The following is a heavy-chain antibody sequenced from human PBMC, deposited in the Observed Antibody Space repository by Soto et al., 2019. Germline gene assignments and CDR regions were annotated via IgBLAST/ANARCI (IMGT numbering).Heavy chain of an antibody. Sequence: QVQLVQSGAEVKKPGASVKVSCKASGYTFTSYFITWVGRAPEQGLEWMGWISAYNGNTNYAQMLQGRVTMTTDTSTATAYMEMRSLGSDDTAVYYCARQNYYSGMDVWGQGTTVTVSS. CDR2: ISAYNGNT. CDR1: GYTFTSYF. V-gene: IGHV1-18*01. J-gene: IGHJ6*02. CDR3: ARQNYYSGMDV.